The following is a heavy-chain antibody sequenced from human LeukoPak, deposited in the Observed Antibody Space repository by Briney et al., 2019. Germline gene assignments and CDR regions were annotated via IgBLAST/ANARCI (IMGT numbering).Heavy chain of an antibody. V-gene: IGHV1-18*01. Sequence: ASVKVSCKASGYTFTTYGIGWVRQAPGQGLEWMGWSGPYNRNTNYAQKFHGRVTMTTDTSTSTAYMELRSLKSDDTAVYYCARGGYGSDLDVWGQGTTVIVSS. CDR3: ARGGYGSDLDV. D-gene: IGHD3-10*01. J-gene: IGHJ6*02. CDR1: GYTFTTYG. CDR2: SGPYNRNT.